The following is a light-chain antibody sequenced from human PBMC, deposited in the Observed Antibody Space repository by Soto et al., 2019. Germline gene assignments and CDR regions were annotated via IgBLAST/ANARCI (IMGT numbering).Light chain of an antibody. Sequence: DSQMTQSPSVLSPSVGDRVTITCRASRSISDWLAWYQQKPGKAPKLLIYDASTLESGVSSRFSGTGSETECTLTITDLQADDLATYFCHQYKTYSTFGQGTKVDIK. CDR3: HQYKTYST. CDR2: DAS. J-gene: IGKJ1*01. V-gene: IGKV1-5*01. CDR1: RSISDW.